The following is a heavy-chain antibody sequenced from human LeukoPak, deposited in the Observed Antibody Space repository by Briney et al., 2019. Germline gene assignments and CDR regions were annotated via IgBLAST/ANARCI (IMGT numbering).Heavy chain of an antibody. Sequence: SVKVSCKASEGTFNSYGISWVRQAPGQGLEWMGRIIPILGITNYAQKFQGRVTITADKSTSTAYMELSSLRSEDTAVYYCARISWDHYDSSGYYSDFDYWGQGTLVTVSS. J-gene: IGHJ4*02. CDR3: ARISWDHYDSSGYYSDFDY. D-gene: IGHD3-22*01. CDR1: EGTFNSYG. V-gene: IGHV1-69*04. CDR2: IIPILGIT.